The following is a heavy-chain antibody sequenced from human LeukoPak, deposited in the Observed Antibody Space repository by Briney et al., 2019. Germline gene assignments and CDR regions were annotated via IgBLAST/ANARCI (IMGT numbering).Heavy chain of an antibody. J-gene: IGHJ5*02. Sequence: PGRSLILSCAASGFTFSSYGMHWVRQAPGKGLEWVAVIWSDGSSKHYADSVKGRFTISRDNAKNSLYLQMNSLRAEDTAVYYCARDTTSGWYNWFDPWGQGTLVTVSS. D-gene: IGHD6-19*01. CDR2: IWSDGSSK. V-gene: IGHV3-33*01. CDR3: ARDTTSGWYNWFDP. CDR1: GFTFSSYG.